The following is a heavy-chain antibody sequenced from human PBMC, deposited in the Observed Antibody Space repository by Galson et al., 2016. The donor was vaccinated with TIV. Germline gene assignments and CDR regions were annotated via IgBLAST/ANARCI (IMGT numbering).Heavy chain of an antibody. CDR2: VHYSGST. CDR3: AREGVPLSGDSPTSAFDV. V-gene: IGHV4-59*11. J-gene: IGHJ3*01. D-gene: IGHD2-21*01. Sequence: SETLSLTCSVSGGSISSHYWSWIRQPSGKGLEWIGSVHYSGSTYYNPSLKSRVTISIDRSKNQFSLNLGSVTAVDTAVYYCAREGVPLSGDSPTSAFDVWGQGTMVTVSS. CDR1: GGSISSHY.